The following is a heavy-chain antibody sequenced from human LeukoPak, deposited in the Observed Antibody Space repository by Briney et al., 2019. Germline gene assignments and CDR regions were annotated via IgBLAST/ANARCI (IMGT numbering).Heavy chain of an antibody. CDR1: RYTFTSYD. CDR2: TNPNSGNT. Sequence: ASVKVSCKASRYTFTSYDINWVRQATGQGLEWMGWTNPNSGNTGYAQKFQGRVTITRNTSISTAYMELSSLRSEDTAVYYCARGNYYGSGSSSHYYMDVWGKGTTVTVSS. CDR3: ARGNYYGSGSSSHYYMDV. D-gene: IGHD3-10*01. J-gene: IGHJ6*03. V-gene: IGHV1-8*03.